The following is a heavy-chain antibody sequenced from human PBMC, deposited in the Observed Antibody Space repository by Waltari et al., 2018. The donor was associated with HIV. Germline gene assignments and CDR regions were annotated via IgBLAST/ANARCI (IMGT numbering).Heavy chain of an antibody. CDR3: ARRSCNSSSCFTYFYYFAMDV. CDR2: ISAYNGNT. D-gene: IGHD2-2*02. J-gene: IGHJ6*02. V-gene: IGHV1-18*04. Sequence: QVQLMQSGPEVKKPGASVKVSCTASGYTFTNYGLSWVRQAPGQGLEWMGWISAYNGNTKYAQKFQGRVTMTTDTATRTAYMELRSLSSDDTAVYYCARRSCNSSSCFTYFYYFAMDVWGQGTTVTVSS. CDR1: GYTFTNYG.